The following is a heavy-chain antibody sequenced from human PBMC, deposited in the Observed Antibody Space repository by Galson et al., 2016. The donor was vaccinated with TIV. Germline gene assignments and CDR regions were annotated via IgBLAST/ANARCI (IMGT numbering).Heavy chain of an antibody. CDR1: GFTFDEYA. D-gene: IGHD2-15*01. CDR3: VKANVYLGLVVADGAFDV. J-gene: IGHJ3*01. Sequence: SLRLSCAASGFTFDEYAIHWVRQAPGKGLEWVSGISWNSATIGYADSVKGRFTITRDNAKKSLYLQMNSLGPEDTAFYYCVKANVYLGLVVADGAFDVWGQGTKVTVSS. V-gene: IGHV3-9*01. CDR2: ISWNSATI.